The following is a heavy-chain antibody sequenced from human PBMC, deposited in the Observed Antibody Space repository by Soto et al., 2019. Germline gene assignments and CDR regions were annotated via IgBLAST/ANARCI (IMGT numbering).Heavy chain of an antibody. CDR3: ARHSGEGRLYYYYGMDV. V-gene: IGHV4-34*01. CDR2: INHSGST. J-gene: IGHJ6*02. Sequence: SETLSLTCAVYGGSFSGYYWSWIRQPPGKGLEWIGEINHSGSTNYNPSLKSRVTISVDTSKNQFSLKLSSVTAADTAVYYCARHSGEGRLYYYYGMDVWGQGTTVTVSS. D-gene: IGHD3-10*01. CDR1: GGSFSGYY.